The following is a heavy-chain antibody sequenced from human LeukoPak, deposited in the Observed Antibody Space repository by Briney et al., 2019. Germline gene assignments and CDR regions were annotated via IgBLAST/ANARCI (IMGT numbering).Heavy chain of an antibody. CDR1: GFTFSRYV. CDR3: ATHNSGSYSRVPY. Sequence: PGRSLRLSCAASGFTFSRYVMHWVRQAPGKGLVWVSRIDSDGSSTSYADSVKGRFTISRDNAKNTLYLQMNSLRAEDTAVYYCATHNSGSYSRVPYWGQGTLVTVSS. J-gene: IGHJ4*02. CDR2: IDSDGSST. V-gene: IGHV3-74*01. D-gene: IGHD1-26*01.